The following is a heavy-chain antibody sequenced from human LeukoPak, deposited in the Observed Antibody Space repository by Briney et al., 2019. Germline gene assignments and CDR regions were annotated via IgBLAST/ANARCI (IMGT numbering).Heavy chain of an antibody. CDR3: AIPSSHDGSRYYHAY. D-gene: IGHD3-22*01. CDR2: IGQDGTET. CDR1: GISFASYL. V-gene: IGHV3-7*01. Sequence: PGGSLRLSCAASGISFASYLVTWVRQAPGKGLEWVANIGQDGTETVYVGSVKGRFPISRDNARKLLFLQMNSLRADDTAVYYCAIPSSHDGSRYYHAYWGQGTLVSVSS. J-gene: IGHJ4*02.